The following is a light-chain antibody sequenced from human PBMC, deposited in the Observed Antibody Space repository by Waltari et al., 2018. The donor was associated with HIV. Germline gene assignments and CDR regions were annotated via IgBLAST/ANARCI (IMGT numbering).Light chain of an antibody. CDR2: LAS. CDR3: MHGQQTPV. Sequence: SPDSLAVSPGEPASISCRSSQSLLHNNGHNYLDWYIQRPGQAPELLIYLASRRASGVPDRIAGSGSGTDFILKISRVEPEDVGVYYCMHGQQTPVFGQGTQVEV. V-gene: IGKV2-28*01. CDR1: QSLLHNNGHNY. J-gene: IGKJ1*01.